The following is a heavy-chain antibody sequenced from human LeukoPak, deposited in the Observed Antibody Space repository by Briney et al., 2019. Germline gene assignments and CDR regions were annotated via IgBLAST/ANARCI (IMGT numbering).Heavy chain of an antibody. CDR1: GFTFSNYN. Sequence: GGSLRLSCAASGFTFSNYNMNWVRQAPGKGLEWVSYISSSSTTIYYADSVKGRFTISRDNAKNSLYLQMNSLRAEDTAVYYCARVPYWFDPWGQGTLVTVSS. CDR2: ISSSSTTI. CDR3: ARVPYWFDP. J-gene: IGHJ5*02. D-gene: IGHD2-21*01. V-gene: IGHV3-48*04.